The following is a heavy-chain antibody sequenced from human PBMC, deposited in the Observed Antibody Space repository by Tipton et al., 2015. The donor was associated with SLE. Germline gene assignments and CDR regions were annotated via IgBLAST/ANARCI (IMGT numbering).Heavy chain of an antibody. V-gene: IGHV4-39*07. CDR3: VRDGYNYFDL. D-gene: IGHD5-24*01. J-gene: IGHJ4*01. CDR2: IQDSEAS. Sequence: TLSLTCAVSGDSFRSGSYYWGWIRQSPMKGLEWIASIQDSEASDYSYYTPSLKSRVTISLDTSKNQFSLKLNSVTAADTAVYYCVRDGYNYFDLWGHGILVTVSS. CDR1: GDSFRSGSYY.